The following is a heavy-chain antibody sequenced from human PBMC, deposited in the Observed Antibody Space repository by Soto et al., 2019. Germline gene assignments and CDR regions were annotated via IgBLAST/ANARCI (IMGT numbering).Heavy chain of an antibody. D-gene: IGHD3-22*01. V-gene: IGHV3-7*04. CDR1: GFTFSSYW. CDR2: LKPDGSEK. Sequence: GGSLRLSCAASGFTFSSYWMSWVRQPPGKGLERVANLKPDGSEKWYVDSVKGRFTISRDNAKNSLYLQMNSLRAEDTAVYYCARGDYYDSSGPFSDAFDIWGQGTMVTVSS. J-gene: IGHJ3*02. CDR3: ARGDYYDSSGPFSDAFDI.